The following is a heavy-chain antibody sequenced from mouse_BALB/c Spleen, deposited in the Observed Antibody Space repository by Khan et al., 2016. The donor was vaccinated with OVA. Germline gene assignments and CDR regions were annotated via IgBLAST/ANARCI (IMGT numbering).Heavy chain of an antibody. Sequence: QVQLQQSGPELVRPGVSVKISCKSSGYTFTDYAMHWVKQSHAKSLEWIGVISTYSGNTNYNQKFKGKATLTVDKSSSTAYMELARLTSEDSAIYDCARGRFEHYDGFAYWGQGTLVTVSA. CDR2: ISTYSGNT. CDR3: ARGRFEHYDGFAY. J-gene: IGHJ3*01. V-gene: IGHV1S137*01. CDR1: GYTFTDYA. D-gene: IGHD1-2*01.